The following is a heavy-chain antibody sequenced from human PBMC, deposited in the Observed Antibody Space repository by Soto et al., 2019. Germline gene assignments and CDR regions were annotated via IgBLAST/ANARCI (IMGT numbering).Heavy chain of an antibody. V-gene: IGHV1-18*01. CDR3: ARDPLLIAVAGTCDX. CDR2: ISAYNGNT. J-gene: IGHJ4*02. CDR1: GYTFTSYG. D-gene: IGHD6-19*01. Sequence: VSVKVSCKASGYTFTSYGISWVRQAPGQGLEWMGLISAYNGNTNYAKKLQGRVTMTTDTSTSTAYMELRSLRSDDTAVYYCARDPLLIAVAGTCDXWGQGTLVTVSX.